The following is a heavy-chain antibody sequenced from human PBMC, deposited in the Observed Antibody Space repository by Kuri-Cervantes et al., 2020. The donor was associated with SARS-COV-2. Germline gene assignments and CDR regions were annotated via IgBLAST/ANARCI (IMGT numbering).Heavy chain of an antibody. J-gene: IGHJ4*02. CDR1: GFTFSSDG. CDR2: IRYDGSNK. CDR3: APRDY. V-gene: IGHV3-30*02. Sequence: GGSLRLSCAASGFTFSSDGMHWVRQAPGKGLEWVAFIRYDGSNKYYADSVMGRFTISRDNSKKTLYLQMNSLRVEDTALYYCAPRDYWGQGILVTVSS.